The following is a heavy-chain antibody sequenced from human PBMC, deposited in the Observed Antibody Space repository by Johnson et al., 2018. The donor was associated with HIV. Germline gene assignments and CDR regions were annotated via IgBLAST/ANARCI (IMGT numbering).Heavy chain of an antibody. Sequence: VQLVESGGGLVQPGRSLRLSCAASGFTFDDYAMHWVRQAPGKGLEWVSGISWNSGSIGYADSVKGRVTISRDNSKNTLYLQMNSLRAEDTAVYYCAKDSSVLLCFDIWGQGTMVTVSS. CDR2: ISWNSGSI. CDR3: AKDSSVLLCFDI. CDR1: GFTFDDYA. J-gene: IGHJ3*02. D-gene: IGHD3-10*01. V-gene: IGHV3-9*01.